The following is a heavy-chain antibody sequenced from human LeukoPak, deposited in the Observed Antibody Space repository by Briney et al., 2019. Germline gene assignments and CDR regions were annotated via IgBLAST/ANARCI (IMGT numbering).Heavy chain of an antibody. V-gene: IGHV1-24*01. J-gene: IGHJ4*02. CDR1: GYTLTELS. CDR3: ATGTGEGSYPY. D-gene: IGHD1-26*01. CDR2: FDPEDGET. Sequence: ASVKVPCKVSGYTLTELSMHWVRQAPGKGLEWMGGFDPEDGETIYAQKFQGRVTMAEDTSTDTAYVELSSLRSEDTAVYYCATGTGEGSYPYWGQGTLVTVSS.